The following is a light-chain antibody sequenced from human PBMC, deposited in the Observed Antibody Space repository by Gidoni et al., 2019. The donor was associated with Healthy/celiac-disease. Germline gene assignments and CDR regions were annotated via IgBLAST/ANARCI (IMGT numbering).Light chain of an antibody. Sequence: SYELTQPPSVYVSPGQTASITCSGDKLGDKYACWYQQKPGQSPVLVIYQDSKRPSGIPGRFSGSHSGNTATLTISGTQAMDEADYYCQAWDSSTHVVFGGGTKLTVL. CDR1: KLGDKY. CDR3: QAWDSSTHVV. V-gene: IGLV3-1*01. J-gene: IGLJ2*01. CDR2: QDS.